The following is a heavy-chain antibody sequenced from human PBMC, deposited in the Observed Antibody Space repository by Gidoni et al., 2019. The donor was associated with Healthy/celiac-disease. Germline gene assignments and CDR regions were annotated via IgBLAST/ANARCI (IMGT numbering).Heavy chain of an antibody. V-gene: IGHV3-30-3*01. Sequence: QVQLVESGGGVVQPGRSLRLSCAASGFTFSSYAMHWVRQAPGKGLEWVAVISYDGSNKYYADSVKGRFTISRDNSKNTLYLQMNSLRAEDTAVYYCARGGALRFLEWLLLGMDVWGQGTTVTVSS. D-gene: IGHD3-3*01. CDR3: ARGGALRFLEWLLLGMDV. CDR1: GFTFSSYA. CDR2: ISYDGSNK. J-gene: IGHJ6*02.